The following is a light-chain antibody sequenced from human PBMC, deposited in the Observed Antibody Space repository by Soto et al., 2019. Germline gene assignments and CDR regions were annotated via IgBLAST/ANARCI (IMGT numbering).Light chain of an antibody. V-gene: IGKV1-27*01. J-gene: IGKJ3*01. CDR1: QGISNY. CDR3: QKYNSLPL. CDR2: AAS. Sequence: DIQMTQSPSSLSASVGDRVTITCRASQGISNYIAWYQQKPGKAPKLLISAASTLQSGVPSRFSGSGSGTDFTLTISRLPPEDVATYSWQKYNSLPLFGPGTKVDIK.